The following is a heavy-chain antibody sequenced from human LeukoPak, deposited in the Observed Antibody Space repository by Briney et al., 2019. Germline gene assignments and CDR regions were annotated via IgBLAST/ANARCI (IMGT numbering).Heavy chain of an antibody. CDR3: AATEVVVPAAPFETFDY. CDR2: VYYSGST. V-gene: IGHV4-61*01. Sequence: SETLSLTCTVSGGSVSSGSYYWSWIRQPPGKGLEWIGYVYYSGSTNYNPSLKSRVTISVDTSKNQFSLKLSSVTAADTAVYYCAATEVVVPAAPFETFDYWGQGTLVTVSS. D-gene: IGHD2-2*01. CDR1: GGSVSSGSYY. J-gene: IGHJ4*02.